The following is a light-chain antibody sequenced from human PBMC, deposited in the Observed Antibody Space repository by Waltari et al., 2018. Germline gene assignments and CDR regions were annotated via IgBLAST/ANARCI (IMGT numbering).Light chain of an antibody. V-gene: IGLV1-44*01. J-gene: IGLJ1*01. CDR1: SSNIGSNT. CDR3: AAWDDSLNGLYV. Sequence: QSVLTQPPSASGTPGQTVTISCSGRSSNIGSNTVNWYQQLPGTAPKLLIYSNIQRPSGVPDRSSGSKSGTSASLAISGLQSEDEGDYYCAAWDDSLNGLYVFGTGTKVTVL. CDR2: SNI.